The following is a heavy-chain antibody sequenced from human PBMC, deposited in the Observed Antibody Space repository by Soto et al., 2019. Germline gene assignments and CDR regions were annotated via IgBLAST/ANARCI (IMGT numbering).Heavy chain of an antibody. CDR3: ASPPRDLFYDFWSGTHYYYYMDV. Sequence: GGSLRLSCAASGFTFSSYSMNWVRQAPGKGLKWVSYISSSSSTIYYADSVKGRFTISRDNAKNSLYLQMNSLRAEDTAVYYCASPPRDLFYDFWSGTHYYYYMDVWGKGTTVTVSS. D-gene: IGHD3-3*01. CDR2: ISSSSSTI. V-gene: IGHV3-48*01. CDR1: GFTFSSYS. J-gene: IGHJ6*03.